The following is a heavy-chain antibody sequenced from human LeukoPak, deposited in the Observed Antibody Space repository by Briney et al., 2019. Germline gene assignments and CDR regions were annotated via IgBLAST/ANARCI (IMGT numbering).Heavy chain of an antibody. V-gene: IGHV3-33*01. J-gene: IGHJ4*02. Sequence: QSGGSLRLSCAASGLTFSSYGMHWVRQAPGKGLEWVAVILYDGSNKYYADSVKGRFTISRDNSKNTLYLQMNSLRAEDTAVYYCARDPARMVAATPEGFDYWGQGTLVTVSS. D-gene: IGHD2-15*01. CDR2: ILYDGSNK. CDR1: GLTFSSYG. CDR3: ARDPARMVAATPEGFDY.